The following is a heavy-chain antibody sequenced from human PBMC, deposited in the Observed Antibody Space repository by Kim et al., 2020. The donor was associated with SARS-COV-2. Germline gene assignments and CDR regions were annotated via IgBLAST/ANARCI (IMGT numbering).Heavy chain of an antibody. CDR1: GFTFNTYT. CDR3: ARGWFGQVWDY. CDR2: ITVSSTHI. V-gene: IGHV3-21*01. D-gene: IGHD3-10*01. J-gene: IGHJ4*02. Sequence: GGSLRLSCAASGFTFNTYTMDWVRQAPGKGLEWVSSITVSSTHIYYADSVRGRFTISRDNARNSVYLHMNSLRVDDTAVYYCARGWFGQVWDYWGQGTRGTVSS.